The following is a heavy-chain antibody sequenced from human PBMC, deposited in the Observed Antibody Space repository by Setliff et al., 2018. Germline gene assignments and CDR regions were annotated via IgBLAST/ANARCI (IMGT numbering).Heavy chain of an antibody. CDR3: ARANYYDSSGHSVYGMDV. Sequence: SVKVSCQASGGSFSTYAISWARQAPGQGLEWMGVIIPIFGTTNNAQKFQGRVTITADESTSTAYMELSSLRSEDTAVYYCARANYYDSSGHSVYGMDVWGQGTTVTVSS. J-gene: IGHJ6*02. D-gene: IGHD3-22*01. V-gene: IGHV1-69*13. CDR1: GGSFSTYA. CDR2: IIPIFGTT.